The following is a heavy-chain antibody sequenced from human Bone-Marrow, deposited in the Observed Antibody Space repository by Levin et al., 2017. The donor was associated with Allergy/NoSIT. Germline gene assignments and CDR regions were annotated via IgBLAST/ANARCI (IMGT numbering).Heavy chain of an antibody. V-gene: IGHV3-53*01. Sequence: GGSLRLSCAASGFTVSSNYMSWVRQAPGKGLEWVSVIYSGGSTYYADSVKGRFTISRDNSKNTLYLQMNSLRAEDTAVYYCARVSAMVNYFDYWGQGTLVTVSS. CDR2: IYSGGST. CDR3: ARVSAMVNYFDY. CDR1: GFTVSSNY. D-gene: IGHD5-18*01. J-gene: IGHJ4*02.